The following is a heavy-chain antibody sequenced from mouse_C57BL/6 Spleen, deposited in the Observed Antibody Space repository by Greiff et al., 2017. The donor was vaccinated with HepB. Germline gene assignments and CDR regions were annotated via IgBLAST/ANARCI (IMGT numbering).Heavy chain of an antibody. Sequence: EVQLQQSGAELVRPGASVKLSCTASGFNIKDDYMHWVKQRPEQGLEWIGWIDPENGDTEYASKFQGKATITADTSSNTAYLQLSSLTSEDTAVYYCTGGNYVFAYWGQGTLVTVSA. D-gene: IGHD2-1*01. CDR3: TGGNYVFAY. J-gene: IGHJ3*01. CDR2: IDPENGDT. V-gene: IGHV14-4*01. CDR1: GFNIKDDY.